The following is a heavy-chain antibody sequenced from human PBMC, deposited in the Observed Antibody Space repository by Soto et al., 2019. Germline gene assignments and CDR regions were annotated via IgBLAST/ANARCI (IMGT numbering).Heavy chain of an antibody. D-gene: IGHD5-12*01. Sequence: QVQLVESGGGVVQPGRSLRLSCTASGFTFRSYAMHWVRQAPGKGMEWVASVSYDGGNEHYADSVKVRFTISRDNSKDTLSLTLNSLRVEDTAVFYCARASGYDKWDTLNYWGQGTQVTVSS. V-gene: IGHV3-30-3*01. CDR3: ARASGYDKWDTLNY. J-gene: IGHJ4*02. CDR2: VSYDGGNE. CDR1: GFTFRSYA.